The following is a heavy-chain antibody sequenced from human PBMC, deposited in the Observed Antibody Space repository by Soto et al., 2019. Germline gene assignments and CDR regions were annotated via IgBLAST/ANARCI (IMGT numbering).Heavy chain of an antibody. CDR1: GYPFTDPY. CDR3: AKVRYSSPMGYYYGMDV. D-gene: IGHD6-19*01. CDR2: IIPIFGTA. J-gene: IGHJ6*02. V-gene: IGHV1-69*13. Sequence: GASVKVSCKASGYPFTDPYIYWVRQAPGLGLEWVGGIIPIFGTANYAQKFQGRVTITADESTSTSYMEVNNLRSEDTAVYYCAKVRYSSPMGYYYGMDVWGQGTTVTV.